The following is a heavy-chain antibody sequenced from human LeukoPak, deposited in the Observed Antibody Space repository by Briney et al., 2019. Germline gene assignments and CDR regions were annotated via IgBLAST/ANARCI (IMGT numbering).Heavy chain of an antibody. CDR2: IYFSGIT. CDR3: ARLDGDGYPDF. D-gene: IGHD5-24*01. V-gene: IGHV4-39*01. J-gene: IGHJ4*02. Sequence: SETLSLTCTVSGGSITNSNYYWGWIRQPPGKGLEWIGSIYFSGITYWNPSLKSRVTISVDTSKNQFALKVSSVTAADRAVYYCARLDGDGYPDFWGQGILVTVSS. CDR1: GGSITNSNYY.